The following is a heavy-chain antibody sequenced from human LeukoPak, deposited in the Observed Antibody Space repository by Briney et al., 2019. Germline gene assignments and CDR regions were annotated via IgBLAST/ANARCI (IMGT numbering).Heavy chain of an antibody. CDR1: GFTFSSYG. CDR3: AKSSGLLWFGEVDYFDY. CDR2: ISYDGSNK. V-gene: IGHV3-30*18. D-gene: IGHD3-10*01. J-gene: IGHJ4*02. Sequence: PGGSLRLSCAASGFTFSSYGMHWVRQAPGKGLEWVAVISYDGSNKYYADSVKGRFTISRDNSKNTLYLQMNSLRAEDTAVYYCAKSSGLLWFGEVDYFDYWGQGTLVTVSS.